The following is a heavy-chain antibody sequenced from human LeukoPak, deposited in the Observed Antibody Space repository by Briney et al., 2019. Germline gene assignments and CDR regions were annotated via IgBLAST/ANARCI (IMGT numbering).Heavy chain of an antibody. Sequence: GGSLRLSCATSGFTFGSYWMSWVRQAPGKGLEWVANIKKNGSEKNYVDSVKGRFTISRDNAKNSLYLQMNSLRAEDTAVYYCAKDYHDRTHWGQGTLVTVSS. D-gene: IGHD3-22*01. J-gene: IGHJ4*02. CDR1: GFTFGSYW. CDR2: IKKNGSEK. V-gene: IGHV3-7*01. CDR3: AKDYHDRTH.